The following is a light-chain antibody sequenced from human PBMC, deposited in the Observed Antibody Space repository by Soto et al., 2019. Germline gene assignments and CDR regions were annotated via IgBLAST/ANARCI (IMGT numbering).Light chain of an antibody. CDR1: QSVGSD. V-gene: IGKV3-15*01. J-gene: IGKJ5*01. CDR2: GAS. CDR3: QKYNNWPPIT. Sequence: EIVITQSPATLSVSPGERATLSCRTSQSVGSDLAWYQQKPGQAPRLLIYGASNRATGIPARFSGSGSGTEFTLTISRLQSEDFALYYCQKYNNWPPITFGQGTRLEIK.